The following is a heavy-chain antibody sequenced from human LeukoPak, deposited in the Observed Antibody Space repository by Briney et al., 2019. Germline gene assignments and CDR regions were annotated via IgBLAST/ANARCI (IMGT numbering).Heavy chain of an antibody. J-gene: IGHJ5*02. CDR1: GGSISSYY. CDR3: ARELVVATHFNWFDP. Sequence: SETLSLTCTVSGGSISSYYWSRLRQPPGKGLEGIGYIYYSGSTNYNPSLKSRVTISVDTSKNQFSLKLSSVTAADTAVYYCARELVVATHFNWFDPWGQGTLVTVSS. CDR2: IYYSGST. D-gene: IGHD5-12*01. V-gene: IGHV4-59*01.